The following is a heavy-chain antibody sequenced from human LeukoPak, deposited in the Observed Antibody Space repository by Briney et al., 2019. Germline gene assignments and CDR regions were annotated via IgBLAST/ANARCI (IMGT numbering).Heavy chain of an antibody. J-gene: IGHJ4*02. V-gene: IGHV3-64D*06. CDR3: VKDGSGSYYTYYFDY. CDR1: GFTFSRYA. CDR2: FSSDGGST. D-gene: IGHD3-10*01. Sequence: GGSLRLPCSASGFTFSRYAMHWPRRAPGKGLEYVSAFSSDGGSTYYADSVKGRFTISRENSKNTLYLQMSSLRAEDTAVYYCVKDGSGSYYTYYFDYWGREPWSPSPQ.